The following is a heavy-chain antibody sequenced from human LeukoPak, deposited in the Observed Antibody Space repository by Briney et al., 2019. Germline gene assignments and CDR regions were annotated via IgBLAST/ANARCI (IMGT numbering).Heavy chain of an antibody. D-gene: IGHD5-18*01. CDR3: AREAIGGYSYGSRIDY. Sequence: ASVKVSCKASGGTFSSYAISWMRQAPGQGLEWMGGIIPIFGTANYAQKFQGRVTITADESTSTAYMELSSLRSEDTAVYYCAREAIGGYSYGSRIDYWGQGTLVTVSS. CDR1: GGTFSSYA. J-gene: IGHJ4*02. CDR2: IIPIFGTA. V-gene: IGHV1-69*13.